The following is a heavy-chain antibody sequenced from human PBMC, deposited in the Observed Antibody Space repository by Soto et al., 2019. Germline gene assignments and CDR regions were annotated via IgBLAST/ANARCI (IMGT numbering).Heavy chain of an antibody. CDR1: GGSISSGDYY. CDR3: ARGILVPAASPTYYFDY. V-gene: IGHV4-30-4*01. D-gene: IGHD2-2*01. CDR2: IYYSGST. J-gene: IGHJ4*02. Sequence: SETLSLTCTVSGGSISSGDYYWSWIRQPPGKGLEWIGYIYYSGSTYYNPSLKSRVTISVDTSKNQFSLKLSSVTAADTAVYYCARGILVPAASPTYYFDYWGQGTLVTVSS.